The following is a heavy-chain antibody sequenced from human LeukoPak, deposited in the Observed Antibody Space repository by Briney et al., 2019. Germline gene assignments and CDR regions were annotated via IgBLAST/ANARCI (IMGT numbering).Heavy chain of an antibody. J-gene: IGHJ4*02. CDR1: GYAINIDCS. D-gene: IGHD6-19*01. Sequence: SETLSLTCFVSGYAINIDCSWGWIRQSPGKGLEWIGVISPKGITYYNPSLRGRVTISEDTSKNQFSLKLRSMTATDTAMYYCARARTVYSSGWYKRDYFDYWGQGTLVTVSS. CDR2: ISPKGIT. V-gene: IGHV4-38-2*02. CDR3: ARARTVYSSGWYKRDYFDY.